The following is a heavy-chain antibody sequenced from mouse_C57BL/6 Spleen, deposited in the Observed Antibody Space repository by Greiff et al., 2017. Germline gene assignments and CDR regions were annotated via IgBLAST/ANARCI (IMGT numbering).Heavy chain of an antibody. CDR1: GYTFTSYW. CDR2: IYPGSGST. J-gene: IGHJ2*01. CDR3: ARGYGSSTHYFDY. Sequence: QVQLQQPGAELVKPGASVKMSCKASGYTFTSYWITWVKQRPGQGLEWIGDIYPGSGSTNYNEKFKSKATLTVDTSSSTAYMQLSSLTSEYSAVYYCARGYGSSTHYFDYWGQGTTLTVSS. D-gene: IGHD1-1*01. V-gene: IGHV1-55*01.